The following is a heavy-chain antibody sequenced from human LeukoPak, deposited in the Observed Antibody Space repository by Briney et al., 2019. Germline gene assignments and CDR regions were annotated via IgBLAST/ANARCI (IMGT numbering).Heavy chain of an antibody. J-gene: IGHJ4*02. D-gene: IGHD3-16*01. CDR1: GFTFSSYA. CDR2: ISGSGGST. Sequence: PGGSLRLSCAASGFTFSSYAMSWVRQAPGKGLEWVSAISGSGGSTYYADSVKGRFTISRDNSKNTLYLQMNSLRAEDTAVYYCAKRRSYYDYVWGSYSNWGQGTLVTVSS. CDR3: AKRRSYYDYVWGSYSN. V-gene: IGHV3-23*01.